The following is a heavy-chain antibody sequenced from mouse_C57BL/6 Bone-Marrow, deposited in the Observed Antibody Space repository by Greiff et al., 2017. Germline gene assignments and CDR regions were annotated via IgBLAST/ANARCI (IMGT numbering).Heavy chain of an antibody. J-gene: IGHJ2*01. CDR2: IDPEDGET. CDR3: ALSKGYYFGY. Sequence: VQLQQSGAELVKPGASVKLSCTASGFNIKDYYMHWVKQRTEQGLEWIGRIDPEDGETKYAPKIQGKATITADTSSNTTYLQLSSLTSEDTAVXYCALSKGYYFGYWGENATHTVSS. V-gene: IGHV14-2*01. CDR1: GFNIKDYY. D-gene: IGHD1-3*01.